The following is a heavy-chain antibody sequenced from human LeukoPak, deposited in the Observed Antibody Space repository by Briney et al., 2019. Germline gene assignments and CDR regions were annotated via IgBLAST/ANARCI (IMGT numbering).Heavy chain of an antibody. CDR1: GYSFTSYW. Sequence: GESLQISCKGSGYSFTSYWIGWVRQMPGKGLEWMGFIYPDDSDTRYSPSFQGQVTISADKSISTAYLQWSSLKASDTAMYYCARPMSIAAAGSLLGYWGQGTLVTVSS. J-gene: IGHJ4*02. D-gene: IGHD6-13*01. CDR3: ARPMSIAAAGSLLGY. CDR2: IYPDDSDT. V-gene: IGHV5-51*01.